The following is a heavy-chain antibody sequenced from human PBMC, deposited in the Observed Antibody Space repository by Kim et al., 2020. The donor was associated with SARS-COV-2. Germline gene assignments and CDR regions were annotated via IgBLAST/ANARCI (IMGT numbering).Heavy chain of an antibody. CDR2: IKPDGREQ. CDR1: GFTFSTYW. D-gene: IGHD2-2*01. CDR3: AREVRDGRSDQ. Sequence: GGSLRLSCAASGFTFSTYWMTWARQAPGKGLEWVANIKPDGREQKYVDSVKGRFTISRDNAKNSLFLQMNSLRAEDTAVYYCAREVRDGRSDQWGQGTLVTVSS. V-gene: IGHV3-7*01. J-gene: IGHJ4*02.